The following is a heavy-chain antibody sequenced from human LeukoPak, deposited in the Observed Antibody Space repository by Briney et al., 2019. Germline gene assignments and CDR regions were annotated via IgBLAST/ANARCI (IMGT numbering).Heavy chain of an antibody. Sequence: ASVKVSCKASGYTFTGSYLHWVRLAPGQGLEWMGWINPNSGGTNYAQKFQGRVTMTRDTSISTAYMELSRLTSDDTAVYYCARQYSSGWCYDYWGQGTLATVSS. J-gene: IGHJ4*02. V-gene: IGHV1-2*02. CDR3: ARQYSSGWCYDY. CDR1: GYTFTGSY. CDR2: INPNSGGT. D-gene: IGHD6-19*01.